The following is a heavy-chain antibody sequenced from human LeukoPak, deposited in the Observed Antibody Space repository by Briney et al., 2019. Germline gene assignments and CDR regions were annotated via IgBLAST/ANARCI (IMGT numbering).Heavy chain of an antibody. V-gene: IGHV3-30-3*01. J-gene: IGHJ5*02. Sequence: PGRSLRLSCAASGFTFSSYAMHWVRQAPGKGLEWVAVISYDGSNKYYADSVKGRFTISRDNSKNTLYLQMNSLRAEDTAVYYCARGWNYDFWSGYYHWGQGTLVTVSS. D-gene: IGHD3-3*01. CDR1: GFTFSSYA. CDR2: ISYDGSNK. CDR3: ARGWNYDFWSGYYH.